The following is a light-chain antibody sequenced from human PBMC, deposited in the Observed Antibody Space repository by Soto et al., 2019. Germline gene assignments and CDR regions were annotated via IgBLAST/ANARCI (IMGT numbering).Light chain of an antibody. V-gene: IGLV2-14*01. J-gene: IGLJ2*01. CDR1: SSDVGGYNS. CDR2: DVN. CDR3: ASYTSRSTLA. Sequence: QPASVSGSPGESITISCTGTSSDVGGYNSVSWHQQHPGKAPKLLVYDVNNRPSGVSNRFSGSKSGNTASLTISGLQAEDEADYYCASYTSRSTLAFGGGTKLTVL.